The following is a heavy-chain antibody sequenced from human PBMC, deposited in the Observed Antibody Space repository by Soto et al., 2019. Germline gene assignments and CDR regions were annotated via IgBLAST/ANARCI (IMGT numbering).Heavy chain of an antibody. Sequence: QVQLVQSGAEVKKPGSSXXXXXXASGGTFSXYAIXWVRQAPGQGLEWMGGIIPIFGTANYAQKFQGRVTITADESTSTAYMELSSLRSEDTAVYXXXXXXXXXXXXXXWFDPWGQGTLVTVSS. V-gene: IGHV1-69*12. CDR2: IIPIFGTA. J-gene: IGHJ5*02. CDR3: XXXXXXXXXXXXWFDP. CDR1: GGTFSXYA.